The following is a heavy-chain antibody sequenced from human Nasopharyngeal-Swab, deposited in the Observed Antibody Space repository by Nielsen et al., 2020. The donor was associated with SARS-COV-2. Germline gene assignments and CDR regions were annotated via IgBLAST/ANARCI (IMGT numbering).Heavy chain of an antibody. CDR2: IYYSGST. J-gene: IGHJ5*02. Sequence: WIRQPPGKGLEWIGSIYYSGSTYYNPSLKGRVTISVDTSKNQFSLKLSSVTAADTAVYYCASSSWDNWFDPWGQGTLVTVSS. D-gene: IGHD6-13*01. V-gene: IGHV4-39*07. CDR3: ASSSWDNWFDP.